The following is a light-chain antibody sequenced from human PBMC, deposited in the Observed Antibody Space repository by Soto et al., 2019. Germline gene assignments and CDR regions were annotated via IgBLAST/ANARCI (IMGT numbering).Light chain of an antibody. CDR2: DVS. Sequence: QSALTQPASVSGSPGQSITISCTGTSSDVGGYNYVSWYQQHPGKAPKLMIYDVSNRPSGVSNRFSGPKSGNTASLTISGLAAEDEADYYCSSYTSSTTYVFGTGTKLTVL. J-gene: IGLJ1*01. V-gene: IGLV2-14*01. CDR3: SSYTSSTTYV. CDR1: SSDVGGYNY.